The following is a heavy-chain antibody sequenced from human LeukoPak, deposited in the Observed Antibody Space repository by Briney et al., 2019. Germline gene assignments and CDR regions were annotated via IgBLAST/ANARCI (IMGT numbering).Heavy chain of an antibody. D-gene: IGHD2-15*01. CDR2: ISGSGGST. Sequence: PGGSLRLSCAASGFTFSSYAMSWVRQAPGKGLEWVSAISGSGGSTYYADSVKGRFTISRDNSKNTLYLQMNSLRAEDTAVYYCAKIPRGSVVVAATPSLYFDYRGQGTLVTVSS. CDR1: GFTFSSYA. V-gene: IGHV3-23*01. CDR3: AKIPRGSVVVAATPSLYFDY. J-gene: IGHJ4*02.